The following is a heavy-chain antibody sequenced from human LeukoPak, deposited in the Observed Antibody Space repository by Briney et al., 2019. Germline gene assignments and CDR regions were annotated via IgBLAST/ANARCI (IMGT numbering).Heavy chain of an antibody. CDR1: GYTFTSYY. CDR3: AREELYYDSSGYYYNY. V-gene: IGHV1-46*01. CDR2: INPSGGST. J-gene: IGHJ4*02. Sequence: GASVKVSCKASGYTFTSYYMHWVRQAPGQGLEWMGIINPSGGSTSYAQKFQGRVTITRDTSASTAYMELSSLRSEDTAVYYCAREELYYDSSGYYYNYWGQGTLVTVSS. D-gene: IGHD3-22*01.